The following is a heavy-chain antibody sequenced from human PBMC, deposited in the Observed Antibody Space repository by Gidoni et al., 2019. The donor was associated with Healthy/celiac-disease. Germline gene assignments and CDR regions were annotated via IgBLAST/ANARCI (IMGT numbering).Heavy chain of an antibody. Sequence: QVQLVESAGGVVPPGRSLRLSCAASGFAFSSYAMIWVRQAPGKGLEWVAVISYDGSNKYYADSVKSRFTISRDNSKNTLYLQMNSLRAEDTAVYYCARDRGASIAVTLWYWGQGTLVTVSS. CDR3: ARDRGASIAVTLWY. CDR1: GFAFSSYA. V-gene: IGHV3-30*14. D-gene: IGHD6-19*01. J-gene: IGHJ4*02. CDR2: ISYDGSNK.